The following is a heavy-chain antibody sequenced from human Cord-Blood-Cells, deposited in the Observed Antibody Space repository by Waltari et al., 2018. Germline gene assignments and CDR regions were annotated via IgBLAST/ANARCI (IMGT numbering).Heavy chain of an antibody. V-gene: IGHV3-33*01. CDR1: GFTFSSYG. Sequence: QVQLVESGGGVVQPGRSLRLSCAASGFTFSSYGMHWVRQAPGKGVEWVAVIWYDGSNKYYADSVKGRFTISRDNSKNTLYLQMNSLRAEDTAVYYCARDRWLFDYWGQGTLVTVSS. D-gene: IGHD3-22*01. CDR2: IWYDGSNK. J-gene: IGHJ4*02. CDR3: ARDRWLFDY.